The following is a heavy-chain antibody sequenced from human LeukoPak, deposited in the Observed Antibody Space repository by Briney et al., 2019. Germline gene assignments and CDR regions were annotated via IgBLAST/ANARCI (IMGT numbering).Heavy chain of an antibody. CDR2: IEPSGSET. J-gene: IGHJ4*02. D-gene: IGHD3-16*01. CDR1: GFTFSSYW. Sequence: QPGGSLRLSCAASGFTFSSYWMTWARQAPGEGLEWVANIEPSGSETYYVDPVKGRFTISRDNAKKLVYLHMNSLRADDTALYYCGRFSYEAAIGDWGQGTLVTVSS. V-gene: IGHV3-7*01. CDR3: GRFSYEAAIGD.